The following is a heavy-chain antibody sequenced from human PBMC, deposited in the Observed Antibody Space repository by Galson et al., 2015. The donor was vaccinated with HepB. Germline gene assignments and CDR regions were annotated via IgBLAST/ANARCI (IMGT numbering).Heavy chain of an antibody. CDR2: INRDGSDN. J-gene: IGHJ4*02. CDR3: ARDLSSNGWIDY. D-gene: IGHD6-19*01. CDR1: GFTFSGYW. Sequence: SLRLSCAASGFTFSGYWMSWVRQAPGKGLEWVANINRDGSDNYYVDSVKGRFTISRDNAKNSLYLQMNSLRVGDTAVYYCARDLSSNGWIDYWGQGTLVTVSS. V-gene: IGHV3-7*01.